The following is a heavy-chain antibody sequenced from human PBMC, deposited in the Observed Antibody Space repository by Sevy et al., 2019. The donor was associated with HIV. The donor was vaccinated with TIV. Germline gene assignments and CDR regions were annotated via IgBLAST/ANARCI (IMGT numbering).Heavy chain of an antibody. CDR1: RFTFSSYW. V-gene: IGHV3-13*01. D-gene: IGHD3-10*01. J-gene: IGHJ6*02. Sequence: GGSLRLSCAASRFTFSSYWMSWVRQATGKGLEWVSSIGSAGDTYYPGSVKGRFTISRENAKNSLYLQVKSLRAGDTAVYYCARGGYGSRSFYPYYYYGMDVWGQGTTVTVSS. CDR2: IGSAGDT. CDR3: ARGGYGSRSFYPYYYYGMDV.